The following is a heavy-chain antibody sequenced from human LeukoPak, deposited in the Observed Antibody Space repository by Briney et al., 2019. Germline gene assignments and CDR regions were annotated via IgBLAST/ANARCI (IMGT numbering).Heavy chain of an antibody. J-gene: IGHJ4*02. CDR2: IKQDGSEK. D-gene: IGHD4-17*01. Sequence: PGGSLRLSCAASGFTFSNYWMSWVRQAPGKGLEWVANIKQDGSEKYYVDSVKGRFTISRDNAKNSLYLQMNSLRAEDTAVYYCAREGGGDYVKESDYWGQGTLVTVSS. CDR1: GFTFSNYW. CDR3: AREGGGDYVKESDY. V-gene: IGHV3-7*01.